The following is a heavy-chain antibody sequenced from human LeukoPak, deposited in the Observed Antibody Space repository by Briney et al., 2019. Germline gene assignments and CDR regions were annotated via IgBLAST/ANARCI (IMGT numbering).Heavy chain of an antibody. J-gene: IGHJ4*02. Sequence: ASVKVSCKTSGYTFTSYDLNWVRQATGQGLEWMGWVNPNSGNTGYAQKFQGRVTMTMDPSISTAYMELSSLRSEDTAVYYCAREVPQGSGSYWSWGQGTLVTVSS. V-gene: IGHV1-8*01. D-gene: IGHD1-26*01. CDR3: AREVPQGSGSYWS. CDR1: GYTFTSYD. CDR2: VNPNSGNT.